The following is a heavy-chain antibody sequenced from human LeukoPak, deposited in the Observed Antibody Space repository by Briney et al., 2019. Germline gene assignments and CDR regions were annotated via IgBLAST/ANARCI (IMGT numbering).Heavy chain of an antibody. J-gene: IGHJ5*02. CDR3: VRADCSSSTCYLRRSWFDP. D-gene: IGHD2-2*01. CDR1: GFTLSNYD. V-gene: IGHV3-21*01. CDR2: ISTSSRYI. Sequence: GGSLRLSCAASGFTLSNYDMNWVRQAPGKGLEWVSSISTSSRYIYYKDSVRGRFTISRDDAKNSLYLEMNSLRAEDTAAYYCVRADCSSSTCYLRRSWFDPWGQGTLVTVSS.